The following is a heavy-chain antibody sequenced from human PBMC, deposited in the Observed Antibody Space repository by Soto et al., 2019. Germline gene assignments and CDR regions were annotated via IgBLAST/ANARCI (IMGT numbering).Heavy chain of an antibody. J-gene: IGHJ4*02. CDR3: ASLDPIQLWFSNYFDY. CDR1: GGSFSGYY. Sequence: ASETLSLTCAVYGGSFSGYYWSWIRQPPGKGLEWIGEINHSGSTNYNPSLKSRVTISVDTSKNQFSLKLSSVTAADTAVYYCASLDPIQLWFSNYFDYWGQGTLVTVSS. CDR2: INHSGST. V-gene: IGHV4-34*01. D-gene: IGHD5-18*01.